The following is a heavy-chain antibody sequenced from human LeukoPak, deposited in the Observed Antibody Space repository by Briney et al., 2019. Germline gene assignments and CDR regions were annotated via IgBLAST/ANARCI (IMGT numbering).Heavy chain of an antibody. V-gene: IGHV1-69*02. CDR3: ASSILEWFWFDP. J-gene: IGHJ5*02. Sequence: SXXXQAPGXGLXXMGRIIPILGIANYAQKFQGRVTITADKSTSTAYMELSSLRSEDTAVYYCASSILEWFWFDPWGQGTLVTVSS. D-gene: IGHD3-3*01. CDR2: IIPILGIA.